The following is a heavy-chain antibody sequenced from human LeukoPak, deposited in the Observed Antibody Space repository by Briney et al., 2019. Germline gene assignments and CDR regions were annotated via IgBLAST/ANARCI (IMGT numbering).Heavy chain of an antibody. V-gene: IGHV4-39*01. D-gene: IGHD6-13*01. CDR1: GGSISSYY. CDR2: IYYSGST. Sequence: SETLSLTCTVSGGSISSYYWSWIRQPPGKGLEWIGSIYYSGSTYYNPSLKSRVTISVDTSKNQFSLKLSSVTAADTAVYYCARWRVSGIAAAGKGSYFDYWGQGTLVTVSS. CDR3: ARWRVSGIAAAGKGSYFDY. J-gene: IGHJ4*02.